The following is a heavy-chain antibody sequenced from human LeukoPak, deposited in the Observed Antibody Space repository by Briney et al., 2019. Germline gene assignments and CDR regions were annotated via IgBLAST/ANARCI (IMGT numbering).Heavy chain of an antibody. V-gene: IGHV4-34*01. J-gene: IGHJ4*02. D-gene: IGHD4-17*01. CDR3: ASTITVTTDY. CDR2: INHSGST. CDR1: GGSFSGYY. Sequence: SETLSLTCAVYGGSFSGYYWSWIRQPPGKGLEWIGEINHSGSTNYNPSLKSRVTISVDTSKNQFSLKLSSVTAADTAVYYCASTITVTTDYWGQGTLVTVSS.